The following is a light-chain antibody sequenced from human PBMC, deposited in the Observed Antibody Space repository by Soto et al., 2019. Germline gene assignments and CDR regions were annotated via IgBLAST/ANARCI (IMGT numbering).Light chain of an antibody. Sequence: QSVLTQPPSASGSPGQSVTISCIGTSSDVGGYNYVSWYQHHPGKAPKLIIYEVTKRPSGVPDRFSGSRSGTTASLTVSGLQAEDEADYYCGSYAGGNTFVFGTGTKVTVL. CDR1: SSDVGGYNY. CDR2: EVT. V-gene: IGLV2-8*01. J-gene: IGLJ1*01. CDR3: GSYAGGNTFV.